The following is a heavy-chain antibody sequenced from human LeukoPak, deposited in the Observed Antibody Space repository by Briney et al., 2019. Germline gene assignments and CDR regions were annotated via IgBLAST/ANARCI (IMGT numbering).Heavy chain of an antibody. Sequence: GGSLRLSCATSGFTFNDYAMNWVRQAPGKGLEWVAGISDSGGSTKYADSVKGRFTISRDNPRNTLHLQMNSMRAEDTAVYFCAKRGVVIRVILVGFHKEAYYFDSWGQGALVTVSS. D-gene: IGHD3-22*01. V-gene: IGHV3-23*01. CDR1: GFTFNDYA. CDR3: AKRGVVIRVILVGFHKEAYYFDS. CDR2: ISDSGGST. J-gene: IGHJ4*02.